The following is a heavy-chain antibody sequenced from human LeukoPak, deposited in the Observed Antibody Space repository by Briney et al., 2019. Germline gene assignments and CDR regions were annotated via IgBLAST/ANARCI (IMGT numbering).Heavy chain of an antibody. CDR3: ARESPQDSSTWYTGGRPLDI. Sequence: ASVKVSCKASGYSFISYEISWVRQAPGQGLEWMGWISAQNGDTNYAQRLQGRVTMTTDTSTGTAYMELRSLRSDDTAVYYCARESPQDSSTWYTGGRPLDIWGQGTMVTVSS. J-gene: IGHJ3*02. CDR2: ISAQNGDT. CDR1: GYSFISYE. V-gene: IGHV1-18*01. D-gene: IGHD6-13*01.